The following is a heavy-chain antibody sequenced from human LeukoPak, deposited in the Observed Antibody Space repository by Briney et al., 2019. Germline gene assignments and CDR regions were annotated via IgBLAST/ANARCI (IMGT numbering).Heavy chain of an antibody. CDR1: GGSISSYY. V-gene: IGHV4-59*08. Sequence: PSETLSLTCTVSGGSISSYYWSWIRQPPGKGLEWIGYIYHSGSTNYNPSLQSRVTISVDTSKNQFSLKLSSVTAADTAAYYCARRGYFDWTDAFDIWGQGKMVTVSS. CDR3: ARRGYFDWTDAFDI. J-gene: IGHJ3*02. CDR2: IYHSGST. D-gene: IGHD3-9*01.